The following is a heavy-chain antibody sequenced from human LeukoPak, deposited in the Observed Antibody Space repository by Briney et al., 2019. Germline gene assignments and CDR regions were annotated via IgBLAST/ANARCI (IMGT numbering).Heavy chain of an antibody. CDR3: ARERSSGWSEY. CDR2: IKTDGSIT. V-gene: IGHV3-74*01. Sequence: GGSLRLSCAASGFTFSSDWMYWVRQAPGKGRGWVSRIKTDGSITSYAYSVKGQFTISRDNAKKTVYMQMDSLRAEDAVVYYCARERSSGWSEYWGQGTLVTVSS. CDR1: GFTFSSDW. D-gene: IGHD6-19*01. J-gene: IGHJ4*02.